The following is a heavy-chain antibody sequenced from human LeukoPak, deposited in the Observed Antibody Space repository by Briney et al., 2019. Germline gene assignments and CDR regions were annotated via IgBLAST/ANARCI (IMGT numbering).Heavy chain of an antibody. Sequence: GGSLTLSCAASGFSVSLSYMNWVRQAPGKGLEWVSILYSGSDTYYADSVKGRFTISRDNSKNMLFLRMNSLRAEDTAVYYCARVGDHFHWYLDLWGRGTLVTVSS. CDR2: LYSGSDT. CDR1: GFSVSLSY. V-gene: IGHV3-53*01. J-gene: IGHJ2*01. D-gene: IGHD3-10*01. CDR3: ARVGDHFHWYLDL.